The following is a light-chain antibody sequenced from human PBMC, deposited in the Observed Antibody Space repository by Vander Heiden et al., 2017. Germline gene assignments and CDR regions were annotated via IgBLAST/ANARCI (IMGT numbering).Light chain of an antibody. Sequence: DIQITQSPFSLSASVGDRVTITCRASQSIGSHLNWFQQKPGRAPKLLISAASSLQSGVLSRFSGSGSGTDFTLTISSLQPEDFATYYCQQSHSALMYTFGQGTKLEIK. CDR1: QSIGSH. J-gene: IGKJ2*01. CDR3: QQSHSALMYT. V-gene: IGKV1-39*01. CDR2: AAS.